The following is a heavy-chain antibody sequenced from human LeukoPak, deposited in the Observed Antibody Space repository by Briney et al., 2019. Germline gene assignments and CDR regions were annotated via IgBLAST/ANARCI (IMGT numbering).Heavy chain of an antibody. Sequence: ASVKVSCKASGYTFTTYDINWVRQSPGQGLEWLGWMNPNSGNTGYAQKFQGRDTMTRDTSISTAYMELSSLRSEDTAVYYCTRGLVARFDPWGQGTLVTVSS. CDR3: TRGLVARFDP. CDR1: GYTFTTYD. V-gene: IGHV1-8*01. D-gene: IGHD5-12*01. CDR2: MNPNSGNT. J-gene: IGHJ5*02.